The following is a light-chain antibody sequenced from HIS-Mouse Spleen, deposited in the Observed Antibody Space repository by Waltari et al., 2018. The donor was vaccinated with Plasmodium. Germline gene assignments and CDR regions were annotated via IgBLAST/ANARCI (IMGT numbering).Light chain of an antibody. CDR3: SSYAGSNNLV. Sequence: QSALTQPPSASGSPGQSVTISCTGTSSDFGGYTYVSWYHQHPGKAPKLMIYEVSKRPSGVPDRFSGSKSGNTASLTVSGLQAEDEADYYCSSYAGSNNLVFGGGTKLTVL. CDR1: SSDFGGYTY. CDR2: EVS. J-gene: IGLJ2*01. V-gene: IGLV2-8*01.